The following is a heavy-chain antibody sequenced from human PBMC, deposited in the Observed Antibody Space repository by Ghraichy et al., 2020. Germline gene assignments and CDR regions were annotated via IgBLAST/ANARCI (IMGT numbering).Heavy chain of an antibody. J-gene: IGHJ4*02. CDR3: AREKTYYDFWSGSGVFVDY. D-gene: IGHD3-3*01. Sequence: SQTLSLTCAVYGGSFSGYYWSWIRQPPGKGLEWIGEINHSGSTNYNPSLKSRVTISVDTSKNQFSLKLSSVTAADTAVYYSAREKTYYDFWSGSGVFVDYWGQGTLVTVSS. CDR2: INHSGST. CDR1: GGSFSGYY. V-gene: IGHV4-34*01.